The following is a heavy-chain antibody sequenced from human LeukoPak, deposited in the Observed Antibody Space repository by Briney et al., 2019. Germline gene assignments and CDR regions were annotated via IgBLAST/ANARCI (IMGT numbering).Heavy chain of an antibody. CDR1: GFTFSNYA. Sequence: QPGGSLRLSCAASGFTFSNYAMSWVRQAPGKGLEWVSGISGSGGSTYYADSVTGRLTISRDNSKNTLYLQMDSLRAEDTAVYYCAKVGIRISLIVVVFTTADDWYFDLWGRGTLVTVSS. V-gene: IGHV3-23*01. CDR3: AKVGIRISLIVVVFTTADDWYFDL. CDR2: ISGSGGST. D-gene: IGHD3-22*01. J-gene: IGHJ2*01.